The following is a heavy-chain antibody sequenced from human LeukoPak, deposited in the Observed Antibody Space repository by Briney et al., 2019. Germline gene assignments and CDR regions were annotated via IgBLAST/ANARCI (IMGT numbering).Heavy chain of an antibody. D-gene: IGHD5-18*01. V-gene: IGHV3-23*01. CDR1: GFTFSSYA. Sequence: PGGSLRLXCAASGFTFSSYAMSWVRQAPGKVLEWVSAISGSGGSTYYADSVKGRFTISRDNSKNTLYLQMNSLRAEDTAVYYCAKVIGYSYGCVDYWGQGTLVTVSS. CDR3: AKVIGYSYGCVDY. J-gene: IGHJ4*02. CDR2: ISGSGGST.